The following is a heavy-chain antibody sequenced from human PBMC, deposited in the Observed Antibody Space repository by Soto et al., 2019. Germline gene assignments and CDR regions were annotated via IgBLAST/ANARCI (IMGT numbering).Heavy chain of an antibody. J-gene: IGHJ4*02. CDR2: INAGNGNT. D-gene: IGHD6-19*01. CDR3: ARESLRIAVAGSHYFDY. V-gene: IGHV1-3*01. CDR1: AYTFTSYA. Sequence: QVPLVQSGAEVKKPGTSVKVSCKASAYTFTSYAMHWVRQAPGQRLEWMGWINAGNGNTKYSQKFQGRVTITRDTSASTAYMELSSLRSEDTAVYYCARESLRIAVAGSHYFDYWGQGTLVTVSS.